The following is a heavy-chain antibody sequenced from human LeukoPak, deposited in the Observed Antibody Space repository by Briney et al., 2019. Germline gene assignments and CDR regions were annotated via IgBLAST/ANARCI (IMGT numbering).Heavy chain of an antibody. Sequence: GGSLRLSCAASGFTFSSYAMSWVRQAPGKGLEWVSAISGSGGSTYYADSVKGRFTISRDNSKNTLYLQMNSLRAEDTAVYYCADQVRGWTSFDYWGQGTLDTVSS. V-gene: IGHV3-23*01. D-gene: IGHD6-19*01. J-gene: IGHJ4*02. CDR2: ISGSGGST. CDR1: GFTFSSYA. CDR3: ADQVRGWTSFDY.